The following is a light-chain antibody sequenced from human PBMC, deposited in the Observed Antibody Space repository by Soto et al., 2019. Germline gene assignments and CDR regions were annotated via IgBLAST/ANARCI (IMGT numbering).Light chain of an antibody. CDR2: VNSDGSH. J-gene: IGLJ3*02. Sequence: QPVLTQSPSASASLGASVKLTCTLSSGHSSYAIAWHQQQPEKGPRYLMKVNSDGSHTKGDGIPDRFSGSSSGAERYPTISSLQSEDAADYYCQTWGTGIRVFGGGTKLTVL. CDR1: SGHSSYA. V-gene: IGLV4-69*01. CDR3: QTWGTGIRV.